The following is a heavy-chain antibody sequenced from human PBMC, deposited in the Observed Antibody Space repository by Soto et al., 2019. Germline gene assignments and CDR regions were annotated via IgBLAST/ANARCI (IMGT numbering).Heavy chain of an antibody. J-gene: IGHJ4*02. D-gene: IGHD3-16*01. CDR2: ISPNSGDT. CDR3: ASGGAAGAFFDY. Sequence: QVQVVQSGAEVKKPGASVKVSCKASGYTFTGYYVHWVRQAPGQGLEWMGWISPNSGDTNYAQKFQGRVTMTRDTSISTAYMEMSSLRSDDTAIYYCASGGAAGAFFDYWGQGALVTVSA. V-gene: IGHV1-2*02. CDR1: GYTFTGYY.